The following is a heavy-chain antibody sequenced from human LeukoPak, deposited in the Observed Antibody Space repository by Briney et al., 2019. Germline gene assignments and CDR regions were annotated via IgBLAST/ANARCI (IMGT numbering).Heavy chain of an antibody. CDR2: IYPNSGGT. Sequence: ASVKVSCKASGYPFTSYYMHWVRQAPGQGLEWMGWIYPNSGGTNYAQKFQGRVTVTRDTSISTAYMELSRLRSDDTAVYYCAREAYDSGSFRTDYYYTDVWGKGTTVTISS. D-gene: IGHD3-10*01. V-gene: IGHV1-2*02. CDR3: AREAYDSGSFRTDYYYTDV. CDR1: GYPFTSYY. J-gene: IGHJ6*03.